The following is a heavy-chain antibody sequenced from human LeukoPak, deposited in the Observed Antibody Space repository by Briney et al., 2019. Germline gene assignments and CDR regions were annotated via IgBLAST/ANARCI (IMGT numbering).Heavy chain of an antibody. D-gene: IGHD6-19*01. CDR1: GFTLSDYY. CDR2: ISSSGSTI. J-gene: IGHJ6*03. V-gene: IGHV3-11*01. Sequence: NPGGSLRLSCAASGFTLSDYYMSWIRQAPGMGLEWVSYISSSGSTIHDADSAKGRFTISRDNAKNSLYLQMNSLRAEDTAVYYCARNRKYRSGWNGGTLGYYFYMDVRGKGTTVTVSS. CDR3: ARNRKYRSGWNGGTLGYYFYMDV.